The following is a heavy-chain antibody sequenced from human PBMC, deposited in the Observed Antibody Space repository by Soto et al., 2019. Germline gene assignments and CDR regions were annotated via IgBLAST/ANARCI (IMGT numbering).Heavy chain of an antibody. D-gene: IGHD3-22*01. CDR1: GYTFTGYY. CDR2: INPNSGGT. Sequence: AASVQVSCKASGYTFTGYYMHWVRQAPGQGLEWMGWINPNSGGTNYAQKFQGWVTMISDTSISTSYMELRMLRSDDTSVYYCSRVGQNYYDSPYAFDIWGQGTMVTVSS. J-gene: IGHJ3*02. V-gene: IGHV1-2*04. CDR3: SRVGQNYYDSPYAFDI.